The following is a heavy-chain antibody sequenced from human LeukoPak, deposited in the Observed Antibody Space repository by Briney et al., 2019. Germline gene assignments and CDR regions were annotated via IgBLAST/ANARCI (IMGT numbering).Heavy chain of an antibody. Sequence: GASLRLSCAASGFTFSNYAMSWVRQAPGKGLEWVSAIIGSGGNTYYADSVKGQFTISRDNSKNTVFLQMNSLRAEDTAVYYCAKWGDYDVLTGYYVSDYWGQGTLVTVSS. CDR3: AKWGDYDVLTGYYVSDY. J-gene: IGHJ4*02. CDR2: IIGSGGNT. CDR1: GFTFSNYA. V-gene: IGHV3-23*01. D-gene: IGHD3-9*01.